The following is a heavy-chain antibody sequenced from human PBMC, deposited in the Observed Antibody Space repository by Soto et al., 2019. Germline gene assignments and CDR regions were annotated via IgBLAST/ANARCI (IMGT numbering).Heavy chain of an antibody. CDR3: ARGGGTTLAPLP. D-gene: IGHD3-16*01. J-gene: IGHJ5*02. Sequence: ASVKVSCKASGYTFTVYFMHCVRQSPGEGLEWMGWINSNSGATKYAPKFQGRVTMTRDTSNRTAYLELSRLTSDDTAVYYCARGGGTTLAPLPWGQGTPVTVSS. CDR1: GYTFTVYF. CDR2: INSNSGAT. V-gene: IGHV1-2*02.